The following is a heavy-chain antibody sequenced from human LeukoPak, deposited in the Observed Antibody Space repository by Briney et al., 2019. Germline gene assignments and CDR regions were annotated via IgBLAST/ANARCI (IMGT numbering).Heavy chain of an antibody. J-gene: IGHJ4*02. CDR2: INPNNGGT. Sequence: ASVKVSCKASGYTFTSYGISWVRQAPGQGLEWMGWINPNNGGTKYAQKFQGRVTMTRDTSISTAYMELSSLRSDDTAVYYCAAPRYCSGGSCYPSFDYWGQGTLVTVSS. CDR1: GYTFTSYG. CDR3: AAPRYCSGGSCYPSFDY. V-gene: IGHV1-2*02. D-gene: IGHD2-15*01.